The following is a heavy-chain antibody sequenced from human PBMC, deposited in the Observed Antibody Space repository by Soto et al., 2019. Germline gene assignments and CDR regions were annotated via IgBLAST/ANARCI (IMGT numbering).Heavy chain of an antibody. V-gene: IGHV1-69*02. D-gene: IGHD1-1*01. CDR1: GGTTSSYT. J-gene: IGHJ4*02. Sequence: QVQLVQPGAAVEKPGSSVKVSCKASGGTTSSYTISWVRQAPGQGFQWMGNIVPMINKVDYAQKFQGRVTITADKSTRTVYMEKCSVISEDTDVYFCALRTGNWNPWADWGQGTLVSVSS. CDR2: IVPMINKV. CDR3: ALRTGNWNPWAD.